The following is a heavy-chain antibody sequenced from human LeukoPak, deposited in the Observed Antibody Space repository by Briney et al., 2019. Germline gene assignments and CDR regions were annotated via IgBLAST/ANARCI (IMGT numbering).Heavy chain of an antibody. Sequence: SETLSLTCTVSGGSIRGYYWSWIRQHPGKGLEGIGYIFYTGSTYYNPSLKSRVTISLDTSKNQFSLKVNSVTAADTAVYYRARDLVMTGPPDYYYGMDVWGQGTTVIVS. CDR3: ARDLVMTGPPDYYYGMDV. D-gene: IGHD3-9*01. CDR2: IFYTGST. CDR1: GGSIRGYY. J-gene: IGHJ6*02. V-gene: IGHV4-31*03.